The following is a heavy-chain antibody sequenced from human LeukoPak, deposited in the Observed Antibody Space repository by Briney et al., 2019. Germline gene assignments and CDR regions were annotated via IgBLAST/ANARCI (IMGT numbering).Heavy chain of an antibody. CDR3: AKGVTTVRVDYFDY. D-gene: IGHD4-17*01. CDR1: GFTFSSYE. Sequence: GGSLRLSCAASGFTFSSYEMNWVRQAPGKGLEWISYISITGSTIYYADSVKGRFTISRDNAKNSLYLQMNSLRTEDVALYYCAKGVTTVRVDYFDYWGQGTQVTVSS. J-gene: IGHJ4*02. CDR2: ISITGSTI. V-gene: IGHV3-48*03.